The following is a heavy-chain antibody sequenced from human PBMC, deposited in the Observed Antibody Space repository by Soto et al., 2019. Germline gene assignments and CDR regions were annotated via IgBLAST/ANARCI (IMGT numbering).Heavy chain of an antibody. J-gene: IGHJ4*02. D-gene: IGHD6-19*01. V-gene: IGHV1-69*01. Sequence: QVQLVQSGAEVKKPGSSVKVSCKASGGTFSSYAISWVRQAPGPGLEWMGGINPIFGTANYSQKFQGRVTITADENTTSAYMELSSLRSEDTAVYYCARKPSSGSGTRMSIDYWGQGTLVTVSS. CDR2: INPIFGTA. CDR1: GGTFSSYA. CDR3: ARKPSSGSGTRMSIDY.